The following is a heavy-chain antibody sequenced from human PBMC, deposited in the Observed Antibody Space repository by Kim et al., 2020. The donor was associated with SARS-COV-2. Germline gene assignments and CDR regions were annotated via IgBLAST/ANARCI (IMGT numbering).Heavy chain of an antibody. D-gene: IGHD1-26*01. V-gene: IGHV3-66*01. CDR3: ARVYFINWFDP. Sequence: SKSYIGSWKGRFTLSSDNAKNPLHLQMNSLRAEDTAVYYCARVYFINWFDPWGQGTLVTVSA. CDR2: SK. J-gene: IGHJ5*02.